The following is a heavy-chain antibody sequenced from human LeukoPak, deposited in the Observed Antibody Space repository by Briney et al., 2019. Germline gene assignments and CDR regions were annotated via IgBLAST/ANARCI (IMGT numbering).Heavy chain of an antibody. J-gene: IGHJ5*02. V-gene: IGHV4-34*01. CDR1: GGSFSGYY. Sequence: SETLSLTCAVYGGSFSGYYWSWIRQPPGKGLEWIGEINHSGSTNYNPSLKSRVTISVDTSKNQFSLKLSSVTAGDTAVYYCARGTSSSSWSPGSWFDPWGQGTLVTVSS. D-gene: IGHD6-13*01. CDR2: INHSGST. CDR3: ARGTSSSSWSPGSWFDP.